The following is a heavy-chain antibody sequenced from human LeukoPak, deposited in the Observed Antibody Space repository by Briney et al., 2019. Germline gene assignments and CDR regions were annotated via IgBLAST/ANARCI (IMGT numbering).Heavy chain of an antibody. V-gene: IGHV3-23*01. CDR1: GFTFSSYA. CDR3: ARDRLSGYYTIDY. Sequence: GGSLRLSCAASGFTFSSYAMSWVRQAPGKGLEWVSAISGSGGSTYYADSVKGRFTISRDNSKNTLYLQMNSLRAEDTAVYYCARDRLSGYYTIDYWGQGTLVTVSS. J-gene: IGHJ4*02. CDR2: ISGSGGST. D-gene: IGHD3-3*01.